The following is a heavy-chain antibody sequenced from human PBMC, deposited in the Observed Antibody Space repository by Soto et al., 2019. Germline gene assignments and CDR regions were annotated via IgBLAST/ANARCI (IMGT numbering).Heavy chain of an antibody. Sequence: PGESLKISCKGSGYSFTSYWIGWVRQMPGKGLEWMGIIYPGDSDTRYSPSFQGQVTISADKSISTAYLQWSSLKASDTAMYYCARHVAGGDIVVVLAAPRFDPWGQGTLVTVSS. CDR1: GYSFTSYW. V-gene: IGHV5-51*01. D-gene: IGHD2-2*01. CDR2: IYPGDSDT. J-gene: IGHJ5*02. CDR3: ARHVAGGDIVVVLAAPRFDP.